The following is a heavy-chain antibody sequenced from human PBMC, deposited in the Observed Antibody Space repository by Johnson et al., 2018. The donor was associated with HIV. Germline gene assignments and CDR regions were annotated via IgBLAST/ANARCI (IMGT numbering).Heavy chain of an antibody. CDR1: GFTVSSNY. CDR3: TVRGVLVGATTYDAFDI. Sequence: VQLVESGGGLVQPGGSLRLSCAASGFTVSSNYMNWVRQAPGTGLQWVSIIFSGDSTYYADSVKGRFSITRDNSINTLYLQMNSLKTEDTAVYYCTVRGVLVGATTYDAFDIWGQGTMVTVSS. D-gene: IGHD1-26*01. CDR2: IFSGDST. V-gene: IGHV3-66*01. J-gene: IGHJ3*02.